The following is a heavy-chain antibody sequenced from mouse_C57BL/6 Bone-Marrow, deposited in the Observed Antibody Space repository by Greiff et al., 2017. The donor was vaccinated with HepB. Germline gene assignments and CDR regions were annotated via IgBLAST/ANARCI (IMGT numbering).Heavy chain of an antibody. Sequence: QVQLKESGAELARPGASVKLSCKASGYTFTSYGISWVKQRTGQGLEWIGEIYPRSGNTYYNEKFKGKATLTADKSSSTAYMELRSLTSEDSAVYFCARPHYYGSSPFDYWGQGTTLTVSS. CDR1: GYTFTSYG. D-gene: IGHD1-1*01. J-gene: IGHJ2*01. CDR3: ARPHYYGSSPFDY. CDR2: IYPRSGNT. V-gene: IGHV1-81*01.